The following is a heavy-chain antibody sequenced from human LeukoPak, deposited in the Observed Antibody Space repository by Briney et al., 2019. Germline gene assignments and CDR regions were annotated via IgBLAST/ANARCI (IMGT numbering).Heavy chain of an antibody. V-gene: IGHV3-23*01. CDR2: ISGSGGST. J-gene: IGHJ4*02. D-gene: IGHD2-2*01. Sequence: GRSLRLSCAASGFTFSSYAMSWVRQAPGKGLEWVSAISGSGGSTYYADSVKGRFTISRDNSKNTLYLQMNSLRAEDTAVYYCARNYQGDQLFDYWGQGTLVTVSS. CDR1: GFTFSSYA. CDR3: ARNYQGDQLFDY.